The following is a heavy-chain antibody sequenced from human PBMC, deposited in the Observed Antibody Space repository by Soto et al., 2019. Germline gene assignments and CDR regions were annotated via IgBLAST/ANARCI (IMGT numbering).Heavy chain of an antibody. CDR1: GYTFTTYP. Sequence: ASVKVSCKASGYTFTTYPMHWVRQAPGQRLEWMGWINAGNGNTKYSQKFQGRVTITRDTSASTAYMELSRLRSDDTAVYYCAREGISMFDPWGQGTLVTVSS. CDR2: INAGNGNT. J-gene: IGHJ5*02. V-gene: IGHV1-3*01. D-gene: IGHD6-13*01. CDR3: AREGISMFDP.